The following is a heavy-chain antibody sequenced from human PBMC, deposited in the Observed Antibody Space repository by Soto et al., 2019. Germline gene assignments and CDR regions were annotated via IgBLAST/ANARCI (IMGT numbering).Heavy chain of an antibody. CDR3: AKLAGYCSGNSCHGDYAMDV. CDR2: FYYSENT. Sequence: SETLSLTCSFSGCSIGSKSYSWGWIRQPPGKGLEWIGTFYYSENTYYNPSLKSRVTISVDTSKNQFSLKLSSVTAADTAVYYCAKLAGYCSGNSCHGDYAMDVWGQGTTVT. D-gene: IGHD2-2*01. V-gene: IGHV4-39*01. J-gene: IGHJ6*02. CDR1: GCSIGSKSYS.